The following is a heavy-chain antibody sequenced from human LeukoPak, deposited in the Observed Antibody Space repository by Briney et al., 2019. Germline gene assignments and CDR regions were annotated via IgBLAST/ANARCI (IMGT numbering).Heavy chain of an antibody. CDR1: GGSISSSSYY. J-gene: IGHJ5*02. CDR3: ARENLVIVVVVAANWFDP. Sequence: PSETLSLTCTVSGGSISSSSYYWGWIRQPPGKGLEWIGSIYYSGSTYYNPSLKSRVTISVDTSKNQFSLKLSSVTAADTAVYYCARENLVIVVVVAANWFDPWGQGTLVTVSS. CDR2: IYYSGST. V-gene: IGHV4-39*07. D-gene: IGHD2-15*01.